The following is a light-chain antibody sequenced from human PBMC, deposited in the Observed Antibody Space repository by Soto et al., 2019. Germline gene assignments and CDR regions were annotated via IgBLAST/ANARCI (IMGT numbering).Light chain of an antibody. CDR3: QQYDNLLFT. CDR2: DAS. CDR1: QDISNY. J-gene: IGKJ3*01. Sequence: DIQMTQSPSSLSASVGDRVTITCQASQDISNYLNWYQQKPGKAPKLLIYDASNLETGVPSRFGGIGSGTDFTFTISSLQSEDIATYYWQQYDNLLFTFGPGTEVDIK. V-gene: IGKV1-33*01.